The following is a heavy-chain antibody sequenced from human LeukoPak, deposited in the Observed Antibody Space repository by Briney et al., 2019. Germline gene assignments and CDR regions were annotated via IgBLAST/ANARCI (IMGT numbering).Heavy chain of an antibody. CDR1: GGTFSSYA. CDR2: IIPILGIA. Sequence: GASVKLSCTASGGTFSSYAISWVRQAPGQGLEWMGRIIPILGIANYAQKFQGRVTITADKSTSTAYMELSSLRSDDTAVYYCASLIAAAGTGDDYYFDYWGQGTLVTVSS. J-gene: IGHJ4*02. V-gene: IGHV1-69*04. CDR3: ASLIAAAGTGDDYYFDY. D-gene: IGHD6-13*01.